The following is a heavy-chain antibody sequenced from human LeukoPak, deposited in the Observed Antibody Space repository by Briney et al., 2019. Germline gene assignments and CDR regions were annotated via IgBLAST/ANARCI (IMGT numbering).Heavy chain of an antibody. D-gene: IGHD5-12*01. J-gene: IGHJ3*02. CDR3: ARDSGYDDHAFDI. CDR1: GFTFSSYS. CDR2: ISSSSSYI. V-gene: IGHV3-21*01. Sequence: GGSLRLSCAASGFTFSSYSMNWVRQAPGKGLEWVSSISSSSSYIYYADSVKGRFTISRDNAKNSLYLQMNSLRAEDTAVYHCARDSGYDDHAFDIWGQGTMVTVSS.